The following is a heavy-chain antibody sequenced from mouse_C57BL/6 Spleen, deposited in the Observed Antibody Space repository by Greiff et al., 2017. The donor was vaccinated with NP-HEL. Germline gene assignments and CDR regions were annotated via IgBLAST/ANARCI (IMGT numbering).Heavy chain of an antibody. CDR1: GYSFTNYL. Sequence: VQGVESGAELVRPGTSVKVSCKASGYSFTNYLIEWVKQRPGQGLEWIGVINPGSGGTNYNEKFKGKGTLTADKSSSTAYMQLSSLTSEDAAVYFCARGGSSFYFDYWGQGTTLTVSS. D-gene: IGHD1-1*01. CDR2: INPGSGGT. J-gene: IGHJ2*01. CDR3: ARGGSSFYFDY. V-gene: IGHV1-54*01.